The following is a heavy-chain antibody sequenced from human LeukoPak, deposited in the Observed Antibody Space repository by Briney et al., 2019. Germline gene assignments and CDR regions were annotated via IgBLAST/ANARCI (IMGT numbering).Heavy chain of an antibody. D-gene: IGHD6-19*01. J-gene: IGHJ4*02. CDR3: ARGEAVAGTADY. V-gene: IGHV4-30-4*01. CDR2: VYYSGST. CDR1: GGSISSGDYY. Sequence: SQTLSLTCTVSGGSISSGDYYWSWIRQPPGKGLEWIGYVYYSGSTYYNPSFKSRVTISVDTSKNQFSLKLSSVTAADTAVYYCARGEAVAGTADYWGQGTLVTVSS.